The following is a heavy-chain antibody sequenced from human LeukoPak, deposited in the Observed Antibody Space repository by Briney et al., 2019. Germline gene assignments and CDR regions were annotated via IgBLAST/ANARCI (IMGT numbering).Heavy chain of an antibody. CDR3: ARVEDYDILTGFDY. D-gene: IGHD3-9*01. CDR1: GFTFSSYW. CDR2: IKQDGREK. V-gene: IGHV3-7*01. J-gene: IGHJ4*02. Sequence: GGSLRLSCAASGFTFSSYWMSWVRQAPGKGLEWVANIKQDGREKYYVDSVKGRFTISRDNAKNSLYLQMNSLRAEDTAVYYCARVEDYDILTGFDYCGQGTLVTVSS.